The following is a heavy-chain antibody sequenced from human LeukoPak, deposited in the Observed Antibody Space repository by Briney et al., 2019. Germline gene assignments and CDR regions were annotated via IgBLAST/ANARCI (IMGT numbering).Heavy chain of an antibody. Sequence: ASVKVSCKASGGTFSSYAISWVRQAPGQGLEWMGRIIPILGIANYAQKFQGRVTITADKSTSTAYMELSSLRSEDTAVYYCVRGPCGGGSCYPQGYWFDPWGQGTLVTVSS. CDR3: VRGPCGGGSCYPQGYWFDP. V-gene: IGHV1-69*04. CDR2: IIPILGIA. CDR1: GGTFSSYA. D-gene: IGHD2-15*01. J-gene: IGHJ5*02.